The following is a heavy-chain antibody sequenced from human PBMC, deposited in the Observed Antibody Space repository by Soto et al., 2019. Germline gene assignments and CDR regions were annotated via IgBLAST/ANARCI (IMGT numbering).Heavy chain of an antibody. CDR2: ISYSGST. D-gene: IGHD6-6*01. V-gene: IGHV4-34*01. CDR1: GGSFSGCY. Sequence: QVQLQQWGAGLLKPSETLSLTCAVYGGSFSGCYWRWIRQPPGTGLEWFGEISYSGSTNYNPSRRSRAPISVDTLKSQFSLKLSPVTAADTAVYYCARGGACFEDSSSSNYHYYYMDVWGKGTTVTLSS. CDR3: ARGGACFEDSSSSNYHYYYMDV. J-gene: IGHJ6*03.